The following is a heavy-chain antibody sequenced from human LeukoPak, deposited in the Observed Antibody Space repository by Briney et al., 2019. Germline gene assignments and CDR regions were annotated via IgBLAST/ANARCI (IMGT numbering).Heavy chain of an antibody. J-gene: IGHJ4*02. CDR2: TSSSSSTI. D-gene: IGHD4-17*01. V-gene: IGHV3-11*01. Sequence: GGSLRLSCAASGFTFSDYYMHWVRQAPGKGLEGVSYTSSSSSTIYYADSVKGRFTISRDNAENSLCLQVNSLRAEDTAVYYCARATYGDYYFDYWGQGTLVTVSS. CDR1: GFTFSDYY. CDR3: ARATYGDYYFDY.